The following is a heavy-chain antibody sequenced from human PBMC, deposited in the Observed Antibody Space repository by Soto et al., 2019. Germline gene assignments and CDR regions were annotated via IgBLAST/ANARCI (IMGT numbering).Heavy chain of an antibody. CDR3: ARDRWWKGDFDY. D-gene: IGHD2-15*01. V-gene: IGHV1-18*04. CDR1: GYTFTSYY. Sequence: GASVKVSCKASGYTFTSYYMHWVRQAPGQGLEWMGWISAYNGNTNYAQKLQGRVTMTTDTSTSTAYMELRSLRSDDTAVYYCARDRWWKGDFDYWGQGTLVTVSS. J-gene: IGHJ4*02. CDR2: ISAYNGNT.